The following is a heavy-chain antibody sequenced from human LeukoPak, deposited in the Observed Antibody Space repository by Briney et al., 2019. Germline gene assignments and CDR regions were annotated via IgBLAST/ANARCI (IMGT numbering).Heavy chain of an antibody. CDR3: ARAMITMIVVVKDAFDI. J-gene: IGHJ3*02. CDR1: GFTFSNYA. CDR2: IYSGGST. D-gene: IGHD3-22*01. Sequence: GGSLRLSCAASGFTFSNYAMSWVRQAPGKGLERVSVIYSGGSTYYADSVKGRFTISRDNSKNTLYLQMNSLRAEDTAVYYCARAMITMIVVVKDAFDIWGQGTMVTVSS. V-gene: IGHV3-66*01.